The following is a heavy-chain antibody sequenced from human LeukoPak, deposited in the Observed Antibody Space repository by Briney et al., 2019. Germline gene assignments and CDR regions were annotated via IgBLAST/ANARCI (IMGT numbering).Heavy chain of an antibody. J-gene: IGHJ3*02. V-gene: IGHV3-7*01. CDR1: GFSVSSAW. Sequence: GGSLRLSCAASGFSVSSAWMRWVRQSPGKGLEWVANINKDGSEEYYVDSVRGRFTISRDNGKNSLNLQMNSLRVEDTAVYYCARDRLWGYCSGGSCINTFDIWGQGTMVTVSS. CDR2: INKDGSEE. CDR3: ARDRLWGYCSGGSCINTFDI. D-gene: IGHD2-15*01.